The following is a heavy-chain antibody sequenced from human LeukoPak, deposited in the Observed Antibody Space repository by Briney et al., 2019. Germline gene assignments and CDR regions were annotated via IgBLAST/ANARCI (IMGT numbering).Heavy chain of an antibody. V-gene: IGHV3-30*04. J-gene: IGHJ4*02. D-gene: IGHD6-13*01. CDR2: ISYDGSNK. CDR3: AKSQGYSSSWLAD. Sequence: PGGSLRLSCAASGFTFSSYAMYWVRQAPGKGLEWVAVISYDGSNKYYADSVKGRFTISRDNSKNTLYLQMNSLRAEDTAVYYCAKSQGYSSSWLADWGQGTLVTVSS. CDR1: GFTFSSYA.